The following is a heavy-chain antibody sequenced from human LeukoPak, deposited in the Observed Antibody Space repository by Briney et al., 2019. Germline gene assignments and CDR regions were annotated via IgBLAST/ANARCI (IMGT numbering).Heavy chain of an antibody. CDR3: ARRRDGYNGVYFDY. CDR1: GFTFSDYY. D-gene: IGHD5-24*01. V-gene: IGHV3-11*04. Sequence: AGGSLRLSCAASGFTFSDYYMSWIRQAPGKGLEWVSYISSSGSTIYYADSVKGRFTISRDNAKNSLYLQMNNLRAEDTAVYYCARRRDGYNGVYFDYWGQGTLVTVSS. CDR2: ISSSGSTI. J-gene: IGHJ4*02.